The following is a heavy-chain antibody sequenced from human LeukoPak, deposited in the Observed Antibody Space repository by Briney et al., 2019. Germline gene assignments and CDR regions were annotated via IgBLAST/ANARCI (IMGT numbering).Heavy chain of an antibody. Sequence: ASVKVSCKASGYTFTGYYMHWVRQAPGQGLEWMGRINTYNGNTDYAQRFQGRVTMTTDTSTTTAYMELRTLRSDDTAVYYCARGEGALDAFDIWGRGTMVTVSS. CDR1: GYTFTGYY. J-gene: IGHJ3*02. CDR3: ARGEGALDAFDI. V-gene: IGHV1-18*04. CDR2: INTYNGNT.